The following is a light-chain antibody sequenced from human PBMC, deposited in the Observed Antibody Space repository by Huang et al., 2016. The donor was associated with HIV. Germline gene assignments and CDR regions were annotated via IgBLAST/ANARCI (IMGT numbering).Light chain of an antibody. CDR1: QSISSY. J-gene: IGKJ4*01. CDR3: QQSYSLLT. Sequence: DIQMTQSPSSLSVSVGDRVTITCRASQSISSYLNWYQQKPGKAPKLLIYAASSLQSGVPSRFSGSGSGTDFTLTISSLQPEDFATYYCQQSYSLLTFGGGTKVEIK. V-gene: IGKV1-39*01. CDR2: AAS.